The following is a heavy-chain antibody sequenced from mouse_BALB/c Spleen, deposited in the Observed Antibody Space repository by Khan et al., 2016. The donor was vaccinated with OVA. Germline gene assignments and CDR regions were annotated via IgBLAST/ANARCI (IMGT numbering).Heavy chain of an antibody. J-gene: IGHJ3*01. CDR2: IFPGTGTT. V-gene: IGHV1S132*01. CDR1: GYTFTNYW. Sequence: QVQLQQSGAELVKPGASVKLSCKTSGYTFTNYWIQWIKQRPGQGLGWIGQIFPGTGTTYYNEIFKAKATLTIDTSSSTAYMQLTSLTSEDSAVYFGARGYFGNYEFAYWGQGTLVTVSP. D-gene: IGHD2-1*01. CDR3: ARGYFGNYEFAY.